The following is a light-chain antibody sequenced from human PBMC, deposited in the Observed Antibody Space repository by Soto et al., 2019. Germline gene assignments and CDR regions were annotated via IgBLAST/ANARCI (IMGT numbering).Light chain of an antibody. J-gene: IGKJ3*01. V-gene: IGKV1-39*01. CDR2: EAS. Sequence: DLQMTQSPSSLSASVGDRVTITCRASQSISSYLNWYQQKPGRAPKLLIYEASTLQSGVPSRFSGSGSGTDFTLTISSLQPEDFATYYCQQSFTTLGTFGPGTKVDIK. CDR3: QQSFTTLGT. CDR1: QSISSY.